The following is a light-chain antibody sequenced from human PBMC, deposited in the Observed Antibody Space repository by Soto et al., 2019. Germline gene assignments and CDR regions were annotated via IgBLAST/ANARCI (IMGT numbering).Light chain of an antibody. CDR2: KAS. CDR3: QQYNSYWT. CDR1: QSISSW. J-gene: IGKJ1*01. V-gene: IGKV1-5*03. Sequence: DIQMTQSPSTLSASVGDRVTITCRASQSISSWLAWYQQKPGKAPKLLISKASSLESGVPSRFSGSGSGTEFTLTISSLQPDDFATYYCQQYNSYWTFDQGTKVEIK.